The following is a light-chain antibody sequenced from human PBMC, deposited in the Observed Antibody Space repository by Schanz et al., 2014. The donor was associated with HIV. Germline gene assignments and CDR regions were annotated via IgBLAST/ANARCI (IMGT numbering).Light chain of an antibody. V-gene: IGKV1-39*01. CDR2: ATS. Sequence: DIQMTQSPSSLSASVGDRVTITCRARQSISISLNWYQQKPGKAPRLLIYATSLLHTGVPSRFRGSGSATHFTLTITSLQFDDFATYYCQQSYSATPYTFGQGTRLEIK. CDR1: QSISIS. J-gene: IGKJ2*01. CDR3: QQSYSATPYT.